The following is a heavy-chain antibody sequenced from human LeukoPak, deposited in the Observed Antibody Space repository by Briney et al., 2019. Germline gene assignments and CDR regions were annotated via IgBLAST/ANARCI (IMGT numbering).Heavy chain of an antibody. Sequence: ASVKVSCKASAYTFTEYYIHWVRQAPGVGLEWMGWMNPNSGGTNYAQKFQGRVTMTRDTSINTAYMELSTLRSDDTTLYYCTCEGAQYQLRTYMDVWGKGTTVTVSS. J-gene: IGHJ6*03. V-gene: IGHV1-2*02. CDR3: TCEGAQYQLRTYMDV. CDR2: MNPNSGGT. CDR1: AYTFTEYY. D-gene: IGHD2-2*01.